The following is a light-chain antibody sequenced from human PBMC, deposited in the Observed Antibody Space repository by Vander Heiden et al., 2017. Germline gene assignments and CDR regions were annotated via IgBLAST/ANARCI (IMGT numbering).Light chain of an antibody. CDR3: QQNYSNHLLT. V-gene: IGKV1-39*01. Sequence: DIQMTQSPSSLSASVGDRVTITCRASQSISRYLNWYQQKPGKAPNLLIYAASSLQSGVPSRFSGSGYGTDFTLTISSRQPEDFAAYYCQQNYSNHLLTFGGGTKVEIK. J-gene: IGKJ4*01. CDR2: AAS. CDR1: QSISRY.